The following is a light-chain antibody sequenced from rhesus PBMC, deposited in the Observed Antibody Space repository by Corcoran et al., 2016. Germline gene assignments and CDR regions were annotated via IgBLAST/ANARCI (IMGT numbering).Light chain of an antibody. CDR1: QGISNW. J-gene: IGKJ3*01. CDR3: QQPGNSPFT. CDR2: RAS. Sequence: DIQMTQSPSSLSSSVGDRFTITCRASQGISNWVAWYQQKPGKAPKLLIYRASNWETGVPSRFSGSGSGTDVTLTLSSLQPEDVATYYCQQPGNSPFTFGPGTKLDIK. V-gene: IGKV1-69*01.